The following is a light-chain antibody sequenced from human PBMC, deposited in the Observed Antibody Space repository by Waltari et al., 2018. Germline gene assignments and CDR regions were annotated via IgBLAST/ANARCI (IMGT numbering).Light chain of an antibody. CDR3: QQYHDSPWT. J-gene: IGKJ1*01. CDR1: QNINRW. V-gene: IGKV1-5*03. Sequence: DIQMTQSPSTLSASVGDRITITCRASQNINRWLVWFQQKPGKSPKLLIYQASSLESGVPSRFRGSGSGTEFTLTISSLQRDDFATYYCQQYHDSPWTFGQGTQVEI. CDR2: QAS.